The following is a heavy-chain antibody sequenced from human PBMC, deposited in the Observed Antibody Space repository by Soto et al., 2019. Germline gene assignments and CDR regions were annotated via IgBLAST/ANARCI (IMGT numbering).Heavy chain of an antibody. J-gene: IGHJ4*02. D-gene: IGHD3-3*01. CDR3: AKDLPYYDFWSGYGGGGY. CDR2: ISGSGGST. CDR1: GFTFSSYA. V-gene: IGHV3-23*01. Sequence: EVQLLESGGGLVQPGGSLRLSCAASGFTFSSYAMSWVRQAPGKGLEWVSAISGSGGSTYYADSVKGRFTISRDNSKNTLYLQMNSLRAEDTAVYYFAKDLPYYDFWSGYGGGGYWGQGTLVTVSS.